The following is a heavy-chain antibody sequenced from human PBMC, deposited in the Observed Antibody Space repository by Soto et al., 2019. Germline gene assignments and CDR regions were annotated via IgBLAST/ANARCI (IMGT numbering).Heavy chain of an antibody. Sequence: SETLSLTCGVSGGTVASSHWWSWVRQSPGRGLEWIGNVYHTGDTNFNPSLQSRVTFSVDKSNNQFSLRLTSVTAADTAVYFCAREIVTAGGNNHFAPWGPGTLVTVS. CDR3: AREIVTAGGNNHFAP. CDR2: VYHTGDT. D-gene: IGHD2-21*02. J-gene: IGHJ5*02. V-gene: IGHV4-4*02. CDR1: GGTVASSHW.